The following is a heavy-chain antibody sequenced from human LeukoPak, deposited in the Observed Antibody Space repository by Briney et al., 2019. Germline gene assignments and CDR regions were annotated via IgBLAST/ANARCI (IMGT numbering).Heavy chain of an antibody. D-gene: IGHD3-10*01. V-gene: IGHV3-23*01. J-gene: IGHJ1*01. Sequence: TGGSLRLSCAASGFTFASYAMTWVRQAPGKGLEWVSSLSASGADTYYAVFVQGRFTISRDNSKNTLDLQMNSPRAEDTALYYCAPNYYASGSYEYFHHWGQGTLVAVSS. CDR3: APNYYASGSYEYFHH. CDR1: GFTFASYA. CDR2: LSASGADT.